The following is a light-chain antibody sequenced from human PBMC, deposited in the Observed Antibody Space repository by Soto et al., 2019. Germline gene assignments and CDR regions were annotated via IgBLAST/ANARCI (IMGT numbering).Light chain of an antibody. V-gene: IGKV3-15*01. CDR3: QQYANWPPVI. J-gene: IGKJ4*01. Sequence: ETVMTQSPATLSVSPGERVTLSCRASQSVSGKVAWYQQKPGQPPSLLIYAASTRATGVPARFSGSWSGTEFTLPITSLQSEDFAVYFCQQYANWPPVIFGGGTKVEIK. CDR2: AAS. CDR1: QSVSGK.